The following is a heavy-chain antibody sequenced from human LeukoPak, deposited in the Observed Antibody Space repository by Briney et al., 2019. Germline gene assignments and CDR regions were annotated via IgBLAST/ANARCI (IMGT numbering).Heavy chain of an antibody. CDR2: IKQDGSEK. D-gene: IGHD1-26*01. CDR3: AREGRGLIVGATRNWFDP. J-gene: IGHJ5*02. V-gene: IGHV3-7*01. Sequence: PGGSLRLSCAASGFTFSSYWMSWVRQAPGKELEWVANIKQDGSEKYYVDSVKGRFTISRDNAKNSLYLQMNSLRAEDTAVYYCAREGRGLIVGATRNWFDPWGQGALVTVSS. CDR1: GFTFSSYW.